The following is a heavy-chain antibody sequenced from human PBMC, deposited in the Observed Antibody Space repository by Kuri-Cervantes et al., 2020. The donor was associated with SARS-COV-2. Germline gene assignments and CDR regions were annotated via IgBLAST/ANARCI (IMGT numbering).Heavy chain of an antibody. CDR3: ARASSGSYYRFGC. Sequence: ASVKVSCKASGYTFTGYYMHWGRQAPGQGLEWMGWINPNSGGTNYAQKFQGRVTMTRDTSISTAYMELSRLRSDDTAVYYCARASSGSYYRFGCWGQGTLVTVSS. CDR2: INPNSGGT. D-gene: IGHD1-26*01. CDR1: GYTFTGYY. J-gene: IGHJ4*02. V-gene: IGHV1-2*02.